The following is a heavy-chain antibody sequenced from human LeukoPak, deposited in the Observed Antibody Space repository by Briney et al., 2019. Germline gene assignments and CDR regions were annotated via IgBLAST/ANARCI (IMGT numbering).Heavy chain of an antibody. J-gene: IGHJ4*02. CDR3: ARDRGWELLHPLVFDY. CDR2: ITSSSSAI. CDR1: GFTFSTYS. D-gene: IGHD1-26*01. V-gene: IGHV3-48*01. Sequence: GGSLRLSCVASGFTFSTYSMNWVRQAPGKGLEWVSYITSSSSAIYYADSVKGRVTVSRDNAKNSLYLQFNSLRAEDTAVYYCARDRGWELLHPLVFDYWGQGTLVTVSS.